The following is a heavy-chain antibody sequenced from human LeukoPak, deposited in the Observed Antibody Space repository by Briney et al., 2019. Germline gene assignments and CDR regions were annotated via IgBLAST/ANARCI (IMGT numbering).Heavy chain of an antibody. V-gene: IGHV3-7*03. D-gene: IGHD6-13*01. CDR3: ARAYSSSWYREGRFDY. Sequence: GGSLRLSCAASKFIFSNYWMSWVRQAPGKGLEWVAYIKKTGSETYYVDSVKGRFTISRDNSKNTLYLQMNSLRAEDTAVYYCARAYSSSWYREGRFDYWGQGTLVTVSS. J-gene: IGHJ4*02. CDR2: IKKTGSET. CDR1: KFIFSNYW.